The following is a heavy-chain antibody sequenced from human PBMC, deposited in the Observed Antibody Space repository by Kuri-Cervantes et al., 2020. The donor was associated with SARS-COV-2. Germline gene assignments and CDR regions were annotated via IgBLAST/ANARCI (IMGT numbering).Heavy chain of an antibody. Sequence: GSLRLSCTVAGGSISSSSYYWGWIRQPPGKGLEWIGSIYYRGRTYYNPSVKSRVTRSVDTSKNQFYLKLSSVTAADTAVCYCERLVPPTFFYDSSGSMYDAFDIWGQGTIVTVSS. CDR1: GGSISSSSYY. J-gene: IGHJ3*02. CDR2: IYYRGRT. CDR3: ERLVPPTFFYDSSGSMYDAFDI. V-gene: IGHV4-39*01. D-gene: IGHD3-22*01.